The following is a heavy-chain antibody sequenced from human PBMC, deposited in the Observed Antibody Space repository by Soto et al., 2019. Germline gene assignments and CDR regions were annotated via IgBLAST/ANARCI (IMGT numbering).Heavy chain of an antibody. Sequence: LVAALKISCKVSGRTLVNHWIACVRQMPGKGLEWMGIIYPGDSDARYSPSFAGQVTISVDKSITTAYLHWSSLVASDRPVYYCARKGDMAAPPADAFDIWGEGTLVTVSS. J-gene: IGHJ3*02. V-gene: IGHV5-51*01. CDR2: IYPGDSDA. CDR3: ARKGDMAAPPADAFDI. D-gene: IGHD6-19*01. CDR1: GRTLVNHW.